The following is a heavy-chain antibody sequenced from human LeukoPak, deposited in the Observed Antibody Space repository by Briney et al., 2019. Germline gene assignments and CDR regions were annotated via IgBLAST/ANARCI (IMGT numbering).Heavy chain of an antibody. V-gene: IGHV1-2*02. CDR1: GYTFTGYY. D-gene: IGHD4-17*01. Sequence: GASVKVSCKASGYTFTGYYMHWARQAPGQGLEWMGWINPNSGGTNYAQKFQGRVTMTRDTSISTAYMELSRLRSDDTAVYYCARTALGDYAYYYYYGMDVWGQGTTVTVSS. J-gene: IGHJ6*02. CDR3: ARTALGDYAYYYYYGMDV. CDR2: INPNSGGT.